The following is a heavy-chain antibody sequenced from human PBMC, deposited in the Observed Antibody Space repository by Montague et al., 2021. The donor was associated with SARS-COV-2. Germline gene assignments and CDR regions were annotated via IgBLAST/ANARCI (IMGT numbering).Heavy chain of an antibody. Sequence: SETLSLTCTVSGVSISSYYWTWIRQPPGKGLEWIGFIYYSGSTNYNPSLKSRVTISVDTSKNQFSLKLSSVTAADTAVYYCAGLGYYYDSSGMADYWGQGTLVTVSS. V-gene: IGHV4-59*08. CDR2: IYYSGST. CDR3: AGLGYYYDSSGMADY. D-gene: IGHD3-22*01. CDR1: GVSISSYY. J-gene: IGHJ4*02.